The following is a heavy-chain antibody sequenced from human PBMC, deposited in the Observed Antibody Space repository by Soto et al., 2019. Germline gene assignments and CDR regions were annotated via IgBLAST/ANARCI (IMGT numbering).Heavy chain of an antibody. CDR3: ARCGVVISSEFDP. D-gene: IGHD3-3*01. V-gene: IGHV4-61*01. Sequence: SETLSLTCTVSGGSVSSGSYYWSWIRQPPGKGLEWIGYIYYSGSTNYNPSLKSRVTISVDTSKNQFSLKLSSVTAADTAVYYCARCGVVISSEFDPWGQGTLVTVSS. J-gene: IGHJ5*02. CDR1: GGSVSSGSYY. CDR2: IYYSGST.